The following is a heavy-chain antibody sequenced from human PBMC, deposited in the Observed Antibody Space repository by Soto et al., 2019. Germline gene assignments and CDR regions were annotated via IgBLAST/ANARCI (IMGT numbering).Heavy chain of an antibody. Sequence: QLQLQESGPGLVKPSETLSLTCTVSGGSISSSSYYWGWIRQPPRKGLEWIGSIYYSGSTHYSPSLKTRVTISVDTSKNQFSLKLNSVTATDTAVYYCARLGSSSWYVDYWGQGTLVTVSS. V-gene: IGHV4-39*01. D-gene: IGHD6-13*01. CDR2: IYYSGST. J-gene: IGHJ4*02. CDR3: ARLGSSSWYVDY. CDR1: GGSISSSSYY.